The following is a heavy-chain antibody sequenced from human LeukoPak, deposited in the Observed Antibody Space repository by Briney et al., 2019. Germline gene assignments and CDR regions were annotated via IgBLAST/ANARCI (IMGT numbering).Heavy chain of an antibody. Sequence: SETLSLTCAVYGGSFSGYYWSWIRQPPGKGLEWIGEINHSGSTNYNPSLKSRVAISVDTSKNQFSLKLSSVTAVDTAVYYCARGHGVFDYWGQGTLVTVSS. CDR2: INHSGST. J-gene: IGHJ4*02. CDR3: ARGHGVFDY. D-gene: IGHD5-24*01. V-gene: IGHV4-34*01. CDR1: GGSFSGYY.